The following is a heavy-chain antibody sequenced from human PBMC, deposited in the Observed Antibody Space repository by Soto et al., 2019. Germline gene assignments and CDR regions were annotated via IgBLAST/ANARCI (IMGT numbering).Heavy chain of an antibody. Sequence: SETLSLTCAVYGGSFSGYYWSWIRQPPGKGLEWIGEINHSGSTNYNPSLKRRVAISVDTSKNQFSLKLSSVTAADTAVYYCARVSLYSGYDFIYYYYYGMDVWGQGTTVTVSS. CDR2: INHSGST. D-gene: IGHD5-12*01. CDR3: ARVSLYSGYDFIYYYYYGMDV. V-gene: IGHV4-34*01. J-gene: IGHJ6*02. CDR1: GGSFSGYY.